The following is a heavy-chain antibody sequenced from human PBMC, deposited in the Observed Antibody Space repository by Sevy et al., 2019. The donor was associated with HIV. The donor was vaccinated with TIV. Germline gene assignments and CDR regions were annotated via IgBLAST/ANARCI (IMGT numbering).Heavy chain of an antibody. CDR3: ARQLTIAAAGPGNWFDP. D-gene: IGHD6-13*01. CDR1: GYSISSGYY. V-gene: IGHV4-38-2*01. J-gene: IGHJ5*02. CDR2: IYHSGST. Sequence: SETLSLTCAVSGYSISSGYYWGWIRQPPGKGLEWIGSIYHSGSTYYNPSLKSRVTISVDTSKNQFSLKLSSVTAADTAVYYCARQLTIAAAGPGNWFDPWGQGTLVTVSS.